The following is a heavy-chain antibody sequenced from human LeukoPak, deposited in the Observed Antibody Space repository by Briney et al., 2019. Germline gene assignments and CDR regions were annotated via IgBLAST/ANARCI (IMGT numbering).Heavy chain of an antibody. CDR1: GVSIGNFY. CDR3: AREDPQTTVPEGMDV. J-gene: IGHJ6*02. V-gene: IGHV4-59*01. Sequence: SETLSLTCTVSGVSIGNFYWSWIRQPPGKGLEWIGYIYYSGTTNYNPSLKSRVTMSVDTSTNQFSLKLSSVIAADTAVYYCAREDPQTTVPEGMDVWGQGTTVTVSS. CDR2: IYYSGTT. D-gene: IGHD4-17*01.